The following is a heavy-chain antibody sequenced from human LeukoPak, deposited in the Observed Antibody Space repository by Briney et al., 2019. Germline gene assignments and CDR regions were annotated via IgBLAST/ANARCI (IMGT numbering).Heavy chain of an antibody. V-gene: IGHV3-48*04. D-gene: IGHD1-26*01. CDR2: ISTDSLTI. CDR3: ARKAQTGSHSGPFDI. Sequence: GWSLRLSCAASGFTFSSHAMNWVRQAPGKGLEWISSISTDSLTIKYADFVSGQFTISRDNAEHLLFLQMNSLRAEDTAVYYCARKAQTGSHSGPFDIWGQGTLVTVSS. CDR1: GFTFSSHA. J-gene: IGHJ3*02.